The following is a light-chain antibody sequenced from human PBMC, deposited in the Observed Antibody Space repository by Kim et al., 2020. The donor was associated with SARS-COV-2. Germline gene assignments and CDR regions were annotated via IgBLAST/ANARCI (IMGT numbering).Light chain of an antibody. CDR1: QSVSSK. CDR2: GAS. Sequence: EIVMTQSPATLSVSPGEGATLSCRASQSVSSKLAWYQQKPGQAPRLLIYGASTRATGIAARFSGSGSGTEFTLTISSLQSEDLAVYYCQQYNNWPPAFGGGTKVEIK. J-gene: IGKJ4*01. CDR3: QQYNNWPPA. V-gene: IGKV3-15*01.